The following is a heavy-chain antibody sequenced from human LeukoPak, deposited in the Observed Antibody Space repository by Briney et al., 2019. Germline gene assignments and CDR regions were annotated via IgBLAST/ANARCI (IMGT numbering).Heavy chain of an antibody. Sequence: PSETLSLTCTVSGGSISSYYWSWIRQPPGKGLEWIGYIYYSGSTNYNPSLKSRVTISVDTSKNQFSLKLSSVTAADTAVYYCARVPAVAAYADYWGQGTLVTVSS. CDR2: IYYSGST. D-gene: IGHD6-19*01. J-gene: IGHJ4*02. V-gene: IGHV4-59*01. CDR3: ARVPAVAAYADY. CDR1: GGSISSYY.